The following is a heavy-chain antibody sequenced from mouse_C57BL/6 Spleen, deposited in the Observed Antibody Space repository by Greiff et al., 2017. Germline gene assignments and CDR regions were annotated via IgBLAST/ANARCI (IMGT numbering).Heavy chain of an antibody. Sequence: EVMLVESGGGLVQPGGSLKLSCAASGFTFSDYGMAWVRQAPRQGPEWVAFISNLAYSIYYADTVTGRFTISRESAKNTLYLERSSLRSEDTDMYYCARQPLDSSGYAYWGQGTLVTVSA. CDR2: ISNLAYSI. D-gene: IGHD3-2*02. CDR1: GFTFSDYG. J-gene: IGHJ3*01. CDR3: ARQPLDSSGYAY. V-gene: IGHV5-15*01.